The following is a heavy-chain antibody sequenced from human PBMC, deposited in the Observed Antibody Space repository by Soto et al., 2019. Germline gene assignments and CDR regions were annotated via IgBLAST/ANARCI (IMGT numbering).Heavy chain of an antibody. Sequence: QVQLQESGPGLVKPSETLSLTCTVSGGSVSSGSYYWSWIRQPPGKGLEWIGYIYYSGSTNYNPPLKSRVTISVDTSKNQFSLKLSSVTAADTAVYYCARVFGSGSYYNENYYYYYGMDVWGQGTTVTVSS. D-gene: IGHD3-10*01. V-gene: IGHV4-61*01. CDR3: ARVFGSGSYYNENYYYYYGMDV. CDR2: IYYSGST. J-gene: IGHJ6*02. CDR1: GGSVSSGSYY.